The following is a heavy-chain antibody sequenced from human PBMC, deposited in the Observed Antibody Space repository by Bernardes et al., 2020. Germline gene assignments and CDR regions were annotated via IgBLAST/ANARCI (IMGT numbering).Heavy chain of an antibody. CDR2: ISCSGGST. V-gene: IGHV3-23*01. J-gene: IGHJ3*02. CDR3: AKDLEGMGISDAFDI. D-gene: IGHD2-21*01. CDR1: GFTFSSSA. Sequence: VEPLFLSCAASGFTFSSSAMSWVRQAPGPGLAWVSAISCSGGSTYYADSVKGRFTISRDNSKNTLYLQMNSLRAEDTAVYYCAKDLEGMGISDAFDIWGQGTMVTFSS.